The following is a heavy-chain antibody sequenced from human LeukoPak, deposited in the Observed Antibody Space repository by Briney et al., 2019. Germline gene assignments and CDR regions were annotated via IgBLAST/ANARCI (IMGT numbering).Heavy chain of an antibody. D-gene: IGHD6-6*01. CDR1: GFTFSSSW. CDR2: IKQDGSEK. V-gene: IGHV3-7*01. Sequence: GGSLRLSCAASGFTFSSSWMSWVRQAPGKGLEWVANIKQDGSEKYYVDSVKGRFTISRDNAKNSLHLQMNSLRAEDTAVYYCARHEGCSSSILSHYYYYYGMDVWGQGTTVTVSS. J-gene: IGHJ6*02. CDR3: ARHEGCSSSILSHYYYYYGMDV.